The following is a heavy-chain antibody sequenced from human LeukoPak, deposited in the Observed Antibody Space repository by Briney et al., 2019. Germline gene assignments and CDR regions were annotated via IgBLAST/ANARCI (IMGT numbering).Heavy chain of an antibody. J-gene: IGHJ4*02. Sequence: GESLKISCKGSGYSFTSYWIGWVRPMPGKGLEWMGIIYPGDSDTRYSLSFQGQVTISADKSISTAYLQWSSLKASDTAMYYCARHTQLLYGSGSYYRDWGQGTLVTVSS. CDR1: GYSFTSYW. V-gene: IGHV5-51*01. CDR2: IYPGDSDT. D-gene: IGHD3-10*01. CDR3: ARHTQLLYGSGSYYRD.